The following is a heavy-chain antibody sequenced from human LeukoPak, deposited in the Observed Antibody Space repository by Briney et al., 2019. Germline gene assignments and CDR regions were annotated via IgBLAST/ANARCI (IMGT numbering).Heavy chain of an antibody. CDR3: ARVGYCSSTSCYAPYYYYGMDV. V-gene: IGHV4-59*01. CDR2: IYYSGST. D-gene: IGHD2-2*01. CDR1: GGSISSYY. J-gene: IGHJ6*02. Sequence: SETLSLTCTVSGGSISSYYWSWIRQPPGKGLEWIGYIYYSGSTNYNPSLKSRVTISVDTSKNQFSLKLSSVTAADTAVYYCARVGYCSSTSCYAPYYYYGMDVWGQGTTVTVSS.